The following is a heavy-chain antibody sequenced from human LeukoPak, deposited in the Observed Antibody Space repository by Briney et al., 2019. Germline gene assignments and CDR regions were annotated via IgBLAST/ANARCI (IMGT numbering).Heavy chain of an antibody. CDR2: ITNDGSST. CDR1: GFTFSNYW. CDR3: AGGPYSSGSSG. J-gene: IGHJ4*02. V-gene: IGHV3-74*01. Sequence: GGSLRLSCAASGFTFSNYWMHWVRQAPGKGLVWVSRITNDGSSTSYADSVKGRFTISRDNAKNALYLQMNSLRAEDTAVYYCAGGPYSSGSSGGGQGTLVTVSS. D-gene: IGHD6-19*01.